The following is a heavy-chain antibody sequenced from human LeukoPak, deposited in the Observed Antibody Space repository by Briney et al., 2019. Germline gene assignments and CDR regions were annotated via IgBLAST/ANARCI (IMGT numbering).Heavy chain of an antibody. J-gene: IGHJ4*02. V-gene: IGHV1-24*01. CDR2: FDREDGET. Sequence: GASAKVSCKASGYTFTSYGVSWVRQAPGKGLEWMGGFDREDGETIYAQKFQGRVTMTEDTSTDTAYMELSSLRSEDTAVYYCATLEQQLVPYYFDYWGQGTLVTVSS. D-gene: IGHD6-13*01. CDR1: GYTFTSYG. CDR3: ATLEQQLVPYYFDY.